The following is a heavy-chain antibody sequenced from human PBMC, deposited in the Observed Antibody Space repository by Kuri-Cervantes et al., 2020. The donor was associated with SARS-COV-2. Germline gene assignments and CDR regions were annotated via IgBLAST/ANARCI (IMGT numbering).Heavy chain of an antibody. J-gene: IGHJ1*01. CDR3: ARARAAAGTFIEYFQH. CDR1: GFTFSSYD. D-gene: IGHD6-13*01. Sequence: ETLSLTCAASGFTFSSYDMHWVRQATGKGLEWVSAIGTAGDPYYPGSVKGRFTISRDNSKNTLYLQMNSLRAEDTAVYYCARARAAAGTFIEYFQHWGQGTLVTVSS. V-gene: IGHV3-13*05. CDR2: IGTAGDP.